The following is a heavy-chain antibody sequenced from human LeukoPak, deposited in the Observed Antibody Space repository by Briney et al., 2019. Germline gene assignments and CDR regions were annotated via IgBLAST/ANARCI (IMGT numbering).Heavy chain of an antibody. CDR2: ISWNSGSI. CDR1: GFTFDDYA. V-gene: IGHV3-9*01. Sequence: PGGSLRLSCAASGFTFDDYAMHWVRQAPGKGLEWVSGISWNSGSIGYADSVKGRFTISRDNAKNSLYLQMNSLRAEDTALYYCAKDQTSGSYPIFDYWGQGTLVTVSS. J-gene: IGHJ4*02. CDR3: AKDQTSGSYPIFDY. D-gene: IGHD1-26*01.